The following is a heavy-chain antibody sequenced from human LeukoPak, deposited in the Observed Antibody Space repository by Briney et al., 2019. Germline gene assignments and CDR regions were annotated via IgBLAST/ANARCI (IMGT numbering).Heavy chain of an antibody. Sequence: SETLSLTCTVSGGSISSYYWSWIRQPPGKGPEWIGYIYYSGSTNYNPSLKSRVTISVDTSKNQFSLKLSSVTAADTAVYYCARHSYDILTGYPPMYFDYWGQGTLVTVSS. V-gene: IGHV4-59*08. CDR3: ARHSYDILTGYPPMYFDY. CDR1: GGSISSYY. J-gene: IGHJ4*02. CDR2: IYYSGST. D-gene: IGHD3-9*01.